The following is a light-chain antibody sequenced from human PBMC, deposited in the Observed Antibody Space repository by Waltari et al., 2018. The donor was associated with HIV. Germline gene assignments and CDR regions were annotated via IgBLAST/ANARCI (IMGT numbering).Light chain of an antibody. CDR2: DAS. CDR1: QSVTNN. CDR3: QQRSTWPVT. J-gene: IGKJ4*01. V-gene: IGKV3-11*02. Sequence: EIVLTQSPASLSLSPGARATLSCRASQSVTNNLAWYQQKPGQAPRLLIYDASSRATDIPARFSGSGSGRDFTLSISNLQPEDFAVYYCQQRSTWPVTFGGGTKVEI.